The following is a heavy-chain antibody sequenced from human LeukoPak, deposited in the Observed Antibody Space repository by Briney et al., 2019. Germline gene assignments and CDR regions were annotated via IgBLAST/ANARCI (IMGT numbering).Heavy chain of an antibody. J-gene: IGHJ4*02. Sequence: GGSLRLSCAASGFTVSTNFMTWVRQAPGKGLEWVSLIYSGGNTYYADSVEGRFTISRHNSENTLYLQMNSLRAEDTAVYYCARMRYYDSGGYPNFDYWGQGTLVTVSS. CDR1: GFTVSTNF. V-gene: IGHV3-53*04. CDR3: ARMRYYDSGGYPNFDY. D-gene: IGHD3-22*01. CDR2: IYSGGNT.